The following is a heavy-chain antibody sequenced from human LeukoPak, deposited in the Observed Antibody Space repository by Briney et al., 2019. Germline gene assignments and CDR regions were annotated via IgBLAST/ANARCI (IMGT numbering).Heavy chain of an antibody. J-gene: IGHJ3*02. D-gene: IGHD5-24*01. CDR1: GYLFTAYW. CDR2: IYPGDSET. Sequence: GESLKISCEGSGYLFTAYWIAWVRQMPGEGLEWMGIIYPGDSETRYSPSFQGQVTISADKSVSTACLQWGSLKASDTAMYYCTRSPRDGYHDAFDIWGQGTMVTVFS. CDR3: TRSPRDGYHDAFDI. V-gene: IGHV5-51*01.